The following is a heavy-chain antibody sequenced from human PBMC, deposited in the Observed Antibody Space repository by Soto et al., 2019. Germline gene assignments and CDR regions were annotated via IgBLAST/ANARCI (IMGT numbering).Heavy chain of an antibody. CDR1: GDSVSSNSAA. Sequence: PSQTLSLTCAISGDSVSSNSAALNWIRQSPSRGLEWLGRTYYRSKWYNDYAVSVKSRITINPDTSKNQFSLQLNSVTPEDTAVYYCARETYYDFWSGYYPYYYYGMDVWGQGTTVTVSS. D-gene: IGHD3-3*01. V-gene: IGHV6-1*01. CDR3: ARETYYDFWSGYYPYYYYGMDV. CDR2: TYYRSKWYN. J-gene: IGHJ6*02.